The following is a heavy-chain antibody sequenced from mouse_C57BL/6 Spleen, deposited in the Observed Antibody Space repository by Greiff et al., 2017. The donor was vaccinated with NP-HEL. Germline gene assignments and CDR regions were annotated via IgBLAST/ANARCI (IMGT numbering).Heavy chain of an antibody. CDR3: TEIAPDYYGSSDY. V-gene: IGHV6-3*01. CDR1: GFTFSNYW. Sequence: EVQLQESGGGLVQPGGSMKLSCVASGFTFSNYWMNWVRQSPEKGLEWVAQIRLKSDNYATHYAESVKGRFTISRDDSKSSVYLQMNNLRAEDTGIYYCTEIAPDYYGSSDYWGQGTTLTVSS. D-gene: IGHD1-1*01. J-gene: IGHJ2*01. CDR2: IRLKSDNYAT.